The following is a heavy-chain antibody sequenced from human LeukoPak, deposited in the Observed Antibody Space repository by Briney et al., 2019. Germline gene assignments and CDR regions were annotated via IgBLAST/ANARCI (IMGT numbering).Heavy chain of an antibody. V-gene: IGHV1-8*01. CDR1: GYTFTSYD. J-gene: IGHJ6*03. CDR3: ARNQGYDFWSGYGGDYYYYMDV. Sequence: ASVKVSCKASGYTFTSYDINWVRQAPGQGLEWMGWMNPNSGNTGYAQKFQGRVTMTRNTSISTAYMELSSLRSEDTAVYYCARNQGYDFWSGYGGDYYYYMDVWGKGTTVTVSS. D-gene: IGHD3-3*01. CDR2: MNPNSGNT.